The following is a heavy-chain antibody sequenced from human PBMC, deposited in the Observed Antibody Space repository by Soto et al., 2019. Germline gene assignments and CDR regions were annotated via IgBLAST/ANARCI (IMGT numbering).Heavy chain of an antibody. CDR1: GFTFTSSA. CDR3: AAVTYPTSKYYFDY. Sequence: SVKVSCTASGFTFTSSAVQWVRQARGQRLEWIGWIVVGSGNTNYAQKFQERVTITRDMSTSTAYMELSSLRSEDTAVYYCAAVTYPTSKYYFDYWGQGTLVTVSS. V-gene: IGHV1-58*01. D-gene: IGHD2-2*01. J-gene: IGHJ4*02. CDR2: IVVGSGNT.